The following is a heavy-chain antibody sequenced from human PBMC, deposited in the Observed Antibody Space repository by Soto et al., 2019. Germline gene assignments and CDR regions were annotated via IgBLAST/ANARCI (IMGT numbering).Heavy chain of an antibody. CDR2: MNPNSGNT. CDR1: GYTSTSYD. Sequence: GASVKVSCKASGYTSTSYDINWVRQATGQGLEWMGWMNPNSGNTGYAQKFQGRVTMTRNTSISTAYMELSSLRSEDTAVYYCARGRTGYDFWSGYYYYYYGMDVWGQGTTVTVSS. D-gene: IGHD3-3*01. CDR3: ARGRTGYDFWSGYYYYYYGMDV. J-gene: IGHJ6*02. V-gene: IGHV1-8*01.